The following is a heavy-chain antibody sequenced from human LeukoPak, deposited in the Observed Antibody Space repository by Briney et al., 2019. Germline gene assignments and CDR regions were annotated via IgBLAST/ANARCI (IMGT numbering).Heavy chain of an antibody. Sequence: PGGSLRLSCAASGFTVSSNYMSWVRQAPGKGLEWVSVIYSGGSTYYADSVKGRFTISRDNSKNTLYLQMNSLRAEDTAVYYYARDRRVCSGGSCYSMFDYWGQGTLVTVSS. J-gene: IGHJ4*02. D-gene: IGHD2-15*01. CDR3: ARDRRVCSGGSCYSMFDY. V-gene: IGHV3-53*01. CDR2: IYSGGST. CDR1: GFTVSSNY.